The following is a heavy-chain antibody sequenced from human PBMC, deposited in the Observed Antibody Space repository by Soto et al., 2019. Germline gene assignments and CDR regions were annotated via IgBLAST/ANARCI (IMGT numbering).Heavy chain of an antibody. Sequence: SETLSLTCAVYGGSFSGYNWSWFRQPPGKGLEWIGEIKHSGSTNYNPSTKSRVTISIDTSKHQFSLKLSSVNAADTAVYYCARHGGWYFAFWGPGTLGTVSS. V-gene: IGHV4-34*01. J-gene: IGHJ4*02. CDR1: GGSFSGYN. CDR2: IKHSGST. CDR3: ARHGGWYFAF. D-gene: IGHD6-19*01.